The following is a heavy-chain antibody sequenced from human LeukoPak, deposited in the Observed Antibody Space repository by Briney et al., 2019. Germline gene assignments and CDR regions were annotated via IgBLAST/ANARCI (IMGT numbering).Heavy chain of an antibody. D-gene: IGHD4-17*01. CDR2: INHSGST. V-gene: IGHV4-34*01. J-gene: IGHJ6*03. CDR3: ARVPRGYGDYVRYYYYYYMDV. Sequence: PSETLSLTCAVYGGSFSGYYWSWIRQPLGKGLEWIGEINHSGSTNYNPSLKSRVTISVDTSKNQFSLKLSSVTAADTAVYYCARVPRGYGDYVRYYYYYYMDVWGKGTTVTVSS. CDR1: GGSFSGYY.